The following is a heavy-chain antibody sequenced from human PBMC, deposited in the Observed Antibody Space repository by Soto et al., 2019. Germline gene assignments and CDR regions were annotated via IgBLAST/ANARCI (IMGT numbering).Heavy chain of an antibody. Sequence: QVQLQESGPGLVQPSGTLSLTCAVSGGSFTSNNWWTWVRQPPGQGLEWIGEIYRTGSTNYNPSLKIRVTISLDKSENQFSLKVTSLTAADTAVYSCASRDPGTSVDYWGQGTLVTVSS. J-gene: IGHJ4*02. CDR3: ASRDPGTSVDY. CDR2: IYRTGST. CDR1: GGSFTSNNW. V-gene: IGHV4-4*02. D-gene: IGHD1-7*01.